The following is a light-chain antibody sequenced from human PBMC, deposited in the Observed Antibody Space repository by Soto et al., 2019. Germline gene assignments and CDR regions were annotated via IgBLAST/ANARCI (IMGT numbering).Light chain of an antibody. CDR3: QQANSFHLA. CDR1: QGISRW. Sequence: DIQMTQLPSSMSASVGDRVTITCRASQGISRWLAWYHQKPGKAPNLLIYSASTLHSKVPSRFSGSGSGTDFTLTISSLQSEDFGTYYCQQANSFHLAFSPVTKVDMK. CDR2: SAS. V-gene: IGKV1-12*01. J-gene: IGKJ3*01.